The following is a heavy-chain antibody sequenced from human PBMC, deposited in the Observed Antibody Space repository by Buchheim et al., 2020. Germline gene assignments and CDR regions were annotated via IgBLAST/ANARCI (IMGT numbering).Heavy chain of an antibody. CDR3: ARDTGYCSSTSCYTEWGLDY. V-gene: IGHV3-30*04. CDR1: GFTFSSYA. CDR2: ISYDGSNK. J-gene: IGHJ4*02. Sequence: QVQLVESGGGVVQPGRSLRLSCAASGFTFSSYAMHWVRRAPGKGLEWVAVISYDGSNKYYADSVKGRFTISRDNSKNTLYLQMNSLRAEDTAVYYCARDTGYCSSTSCYTEWGLDYWGQGTL. D-gene: IGHD2-2*02.